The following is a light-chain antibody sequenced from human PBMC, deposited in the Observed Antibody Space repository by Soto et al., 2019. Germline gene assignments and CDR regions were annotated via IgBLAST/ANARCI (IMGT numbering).Light chain of an antibody. J-gene: IGLJ1*01. CDR2: DVS. CDR1: SNDVGNYNY. Sequence: QSVLTQPRSVSGSPGQSVTISCTGTSNDVGNYNYVSWYQQSPGKAPKVLIYDVSKRPSGVPDRFSGSKSANTASLTISGLQAEDDADYYCCSYAGSYTFVFGSGTKVTV. V-gene: IGLV2-11*01. CDR3: CSYAGSYTFV.